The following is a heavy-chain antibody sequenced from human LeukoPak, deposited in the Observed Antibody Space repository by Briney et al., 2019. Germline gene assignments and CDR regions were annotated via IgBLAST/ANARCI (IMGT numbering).Heavy chain of an antibody. CDR3: AKDLLDSSSPQGVDY. CDR2: IRYDGSNK. V-gene: IGHV3-30*02. Sequence: GGSLRLSCAASGFTFSSYGMHWVRQAPGKGLEWVAFIRYDGSNKYYADSVKGRFTISRDNSKNTLYLQVNSLRAEDTAVYYCAKDLLDSSSPQGVDYWGQGTLVTVSS. CDR1: GFTFSSYG. J-gene: IGHJ4*02. D-gene: IGHD6-6*01.